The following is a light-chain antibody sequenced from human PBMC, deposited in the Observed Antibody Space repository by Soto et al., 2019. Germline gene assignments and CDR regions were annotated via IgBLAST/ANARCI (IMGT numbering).Light chain of an antibody. CDR3: QQYGSSPPLS. CDR2: GAS. J-gene: IGKJ4*01. Sequence: EFVLTPSLGTLSFSPVEIVTLSFSSSQTVSNNYLAWYQQRPGQAPRLLIYGASSRATGIPDRFSGSGSGTDLTLTISRLEPEDFAVYYCQQYGSSPPLSFGGGTKVDIK. CDR1: QTVSNNY. V-gene: IGKV3-20*01.